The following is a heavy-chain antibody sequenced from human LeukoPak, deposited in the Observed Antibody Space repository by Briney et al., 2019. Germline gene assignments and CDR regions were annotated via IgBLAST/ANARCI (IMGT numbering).Heavy chain of an antibody. CDR2: ISYDGSNK. CDR3: ARLAYCGGDCYLGEGYFDY. J-gene: IGHJ4*02. D-gene: IGHD2-21*02. Sequence: PGGSLRLSCAASGFTFSSYAMHWVRQAPGNGLEWVAVISYDGSNKYYADSVKGRFTISRDNSKNTLYLQMNSLRAEDTAVYYCARLAYCGGDCYLGEGYFDYWGQGTLVTVSS. CDR1: GFTFSSYA. V-gene: IGHV3-30-3*01.